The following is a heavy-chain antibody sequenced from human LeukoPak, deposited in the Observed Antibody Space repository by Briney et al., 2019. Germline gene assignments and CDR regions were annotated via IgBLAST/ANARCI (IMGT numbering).Heavy chain of an antibody. CDR3: ARDRSRGYSYSGYGMDV. Sequence: PGGSLRLSCAASGFTFSSYSTNWVRQAPGKGLEWVSSISSSSSYIYYADSVKGRFTISRDNAKNSLYLQMNSLRAEDTAVYYCARDRSRGYSYSGYGMDVWGQGTTVTVSS. J-gene: IGHJ6*02. D-gene: IGHD5-18*01. CDR2: ISSSSSYI. V-gene: IGHV3-21*01. CDR1: GFTFSSYS.